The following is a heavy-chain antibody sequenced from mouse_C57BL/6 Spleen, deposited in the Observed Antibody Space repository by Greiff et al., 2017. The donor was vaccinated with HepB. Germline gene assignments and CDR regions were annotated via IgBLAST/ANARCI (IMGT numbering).Heavy chain of an antibody. Sequence: EVQLQQSGAELVKPGASVKLSCTASGFNIKDYYMHWVKQRTEQGLEWIGRIDPEDGETKYAPKFQGKATITADTSSNTAYLQLSSLTSEDTAVYSWAPYYYGSSYVDWYFDVWGTGTTVTVSS. CDR1: GFNIKDYY. D-gene: IGHD1-1*01. V-gene: IGHV14-2*01. J-gene: IGHJ1*03. CDR2: IDPEDGET. CDR3: APYYYGSSYVDWYFDV.